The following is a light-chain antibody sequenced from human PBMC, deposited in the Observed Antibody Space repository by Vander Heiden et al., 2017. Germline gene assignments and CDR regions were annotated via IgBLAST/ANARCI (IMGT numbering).Light chain of an antibody. CDR1: QSVFYHSDNRDY. J-gene: IGKJ3*01. CDR3: HQYFSAPFS. CDR2: WAS. Sequence: DIAMTQSPVSLTVSLGDRVTIHCRSAQSVFYHSDNRDYLGWYQQKAGQPPKLLLSWASARETGVPDRFAGSGSGTNFTLSIRSVKTDDAAIYFCHQYFSAPFSFGPGTRLEIK. V-gene: IGKV4-1*01.